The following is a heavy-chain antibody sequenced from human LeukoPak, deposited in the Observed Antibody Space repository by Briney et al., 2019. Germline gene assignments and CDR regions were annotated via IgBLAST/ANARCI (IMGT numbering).Heavy chain of an antibody. CDR2: IKGDGSST. Sequence: GGTLRLSCAASGFTFSTYWMHWVRQAPGKGLVWVARIKGDGSSTIYADSVKGRFTTSRDNFTNTLYLQTSSLRVEDTAVYYCARASTTVPNLLDHWGRGTRVTVSS. CDR1: GFTFSTYW. J-gene: IGHJ4*02. V-gene: IGHV3-74*01. D-gene: IGHD4-17*01. CDR3: ARASTTVPNLLDH.